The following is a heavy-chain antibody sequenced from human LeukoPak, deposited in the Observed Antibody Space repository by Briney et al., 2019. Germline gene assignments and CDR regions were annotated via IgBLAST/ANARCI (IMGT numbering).Heavy chain of an antibody. Sequence: ASVTVSCKASGYTFTSYYMHWVRQAPGQGLEWMGIINPSGGSTSYAQKFQGRVTMTRDMSTSTVYMELSSLRSEDTAVYYCARDEDCSGGSCSYFDYWGQGTLVTVSS. CDR1: GYTFTSYY. D-gene: IGHD2-15*01. CDR3: ARDEDCSGGSCSYFDY. V-gene: IGHV1-46*01. J-gene: IGHJ4*02. CDR2: INPSGGST.